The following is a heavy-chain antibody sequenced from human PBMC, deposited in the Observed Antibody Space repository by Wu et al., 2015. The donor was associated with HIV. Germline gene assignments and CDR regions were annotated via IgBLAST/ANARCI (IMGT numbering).Heavy chain of an antibody. V-gene: IGHV1-46*01. CDR3: AGSGNWAAFDI. CDR2: INPTGDST. J-gene: IGHJ3*02. Sequence: QVQLVQSGAEVKKPGASVKVSCKASRYTITSYYMHWVRQAPGQGLEWMGIINPTGDSTTYAQKFQGRVTMTRDTSTSTVYMELSSLRSEDTAVYYCAGSGNWAAFDIWGQGTMVTVSS. CDR1: RYTITSYY. D-gene: IGHD1-26*01.